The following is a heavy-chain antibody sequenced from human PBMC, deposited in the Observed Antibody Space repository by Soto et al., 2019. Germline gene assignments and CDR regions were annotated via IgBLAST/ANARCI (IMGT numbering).Heavy chain of an antibody. D-gene: IGHD3-3*01. CDR3: ATDYFYNSGSYYTMGN. CDR2: IYYSGST. J-gene: IGHJ4*02. Sequence: PSETLSLTCAVSGGSMSETTWYIWVRQPPGKGLEWIGEIYYSGSTSYNPSLKSRVSISLDRSKRQFSLNLASVTAADTAVYYCATDYFYNSGSYYTMGNWGQGALVTVS. CDR1: GGSMSETTW. V-gene: IGHV4-4*02.